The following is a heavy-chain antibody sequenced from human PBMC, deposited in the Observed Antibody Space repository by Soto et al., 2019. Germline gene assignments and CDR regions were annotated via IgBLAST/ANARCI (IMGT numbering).Heavy chain of an antibody. V-gene: IGHV3-30-3*01. D-gene: IGHD2-21*01. CDR2: ISYDGSNK. J-gene: IGHJ4*02. Sequence: GGSLRLSCAASGFTFSSYAMHWVRQAPGKGLEWVAVISYDGSNKYYADSVKGRFTISRDNSKNTLYLQMNSLRAEDTAVYYCARDQRGCGGECYGIDYWGQGTLVTVSS. CDR3: ARDQRGCGGECYGIDY. CDR1: GFTFSSYA.